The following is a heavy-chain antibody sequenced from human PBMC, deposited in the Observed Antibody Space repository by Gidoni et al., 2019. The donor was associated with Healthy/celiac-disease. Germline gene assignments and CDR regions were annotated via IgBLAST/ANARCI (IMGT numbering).Heavy chain of an antibody. D-gene: IGHD6-13*01. CDR3: ARRCRVGYSSSWYYFDY. CDR2: TYPGDSDP. CDR1: GYSFTSYW. Sequence: EVQLVQSGAEVKKPGESLKISCKGSGYSFTSYWMGWVRQMPGKGLEWMGITYPGDSDPRYSPSFQGQVTISADKSISTAYLQWSSLKASDTAMYYCARRCRVGYSSSWYYFDYWGQGTLVTVSS. J-gene: IGHJ4*02. V-gene: IGHV5-51*01.